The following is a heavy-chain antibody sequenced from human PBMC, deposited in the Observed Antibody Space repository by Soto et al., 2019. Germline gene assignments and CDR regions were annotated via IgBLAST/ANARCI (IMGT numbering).Heavy chain of an antibody. J-gene: IGHJ5*02. D-gene: IGHD6-13*01. CDR2: IYTSGST. Sequence: QVQLQESGPGLVKPSETLSLTCTVSGGSISSYYWSWIRQPAWKGLEWIGRIYTSGSTNYNPSLKSRVTMSVDTSKNQFSLKLSSVTAADTAVYYCARDLSSSGHTNWFDPWGQGTLVTVSS. CDR3: ARDLSSSGHTNWFDP. CDR1: GGSISSYY. V-gene: IGHV4-4*07.